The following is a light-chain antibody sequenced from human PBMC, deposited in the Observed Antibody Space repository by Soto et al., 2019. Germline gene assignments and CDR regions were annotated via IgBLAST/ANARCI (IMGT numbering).Light chain of an antibody. V-gene: IGKV3-20*01. CDR3: QQYGTTPWT. Sequence: ALSPGERATLSCRASQSVRNDHVAWYQQKTGQAPRLLISRAVTRAIGIPDRFSGSGSGTGFTLTISSLEPEDFALYYCQQYGTTPWTFGQGTKVDIK. J-gene: IGKJ1*01. CDR1: QSVRNDH. CDR2: RAV.